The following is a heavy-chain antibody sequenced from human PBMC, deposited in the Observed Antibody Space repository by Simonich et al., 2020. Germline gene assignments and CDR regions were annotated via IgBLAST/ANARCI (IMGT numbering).Heavy chain of an antibody. CDR3: ASDPVVPAAIRNAFDI. CDR2: INPNSGGT. V-gene: IGHV1-2*02. D-gene: IGHD2-2*01. CDR1: GYTFTGYY. Sequence: QVQLVQSGAEVKKPGASVKFSCKASGYTFTGYYMHWVRYDPGQGLEWTRGINPNSGGTNYAQKYQGRANMTRDKSISTAYMELSRLRSDDTAVYYCASDPVVPAAIRNAFDIWGQGKMVTVSS. J-gene: IGHJ3*02.